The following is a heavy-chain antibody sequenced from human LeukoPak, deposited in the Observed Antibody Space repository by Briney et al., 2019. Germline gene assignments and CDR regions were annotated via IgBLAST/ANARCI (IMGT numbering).Heavy chain of an antibody. CDR3: ARETIGGSYSGPHDY. CDR2: IIPIFGTA. D-gene: IGHD1-26*01. V-gene: IGHV1-69*13. J-gene: IGHJ4*02. Sequence: SVKVSCKASGGTFSSYAISWVRQAPGQGLEWMGGIIPIFGTANYAQKFQGRATITADESTSTAYMELSRLRSDDTAVYYCARETIGGSYSGPHDYWGQGTLVTVSS. CDR1: GGTFSSYA.